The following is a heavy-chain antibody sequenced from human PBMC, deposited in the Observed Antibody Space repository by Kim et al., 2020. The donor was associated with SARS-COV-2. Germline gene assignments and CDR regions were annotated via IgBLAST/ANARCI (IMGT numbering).Heavy chain of an antibody. CDR1: GGSISSSSYY. D-gene: IGHD3-16*02. J-gene: IGHJ4*02. CDR3: ARVRMITFGGVIVYYFDY. V-gene: IGHV4-39*07. CDR2: IYYSGST. Sequence: SETLSLTCTVSGGSISSSSYYWGWIRQPPGKGLEWIGSIYYSGSTYYNPSLKSRVTISVDTSKNQFSLKLSSVTAADTAVYYCARVRMITFGGVIVYYFDYWAQGTLVTISS.